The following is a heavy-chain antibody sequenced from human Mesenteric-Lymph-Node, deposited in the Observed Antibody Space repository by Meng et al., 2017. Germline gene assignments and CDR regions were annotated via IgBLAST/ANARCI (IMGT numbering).Heavy chain of an antibody. J-gene: IGHJ4*02. Sequence: QLRLQVSGPGLVQPSQTLSLTCTVAGGSINSGDYYWSWIRQPPGKGLEWIGYIYYTGSTYYNPSLKSRVTISMDTSKNQFSLRLSSVTAADTAVYYCARNYYFDYWGQGTLVTVSS. V-gene: IGHV4-30-4*01. CDR2: IYYTGST. CDR3: ARNYYFDY. CDR1: GGSINSGDYY.